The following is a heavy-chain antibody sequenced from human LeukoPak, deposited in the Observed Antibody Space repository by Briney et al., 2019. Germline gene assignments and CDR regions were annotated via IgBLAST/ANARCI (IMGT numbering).Heavy chain of an antibody. J-gene: IGHJ4*02. CDR1: GYTFTRYY. CDR3: ARGGGGTAMVDY. D-gene: IGHD5-18*01. Sequence: ASVKVSCKASGYTFTRYYMHWVRQAPGQGLEWMGWINPNSGGTNYAQKFQGRVTMTRDTSISTAYMELSRLRSDDTAVYDCARGGGGTAMVDYWGQGTLVTVSS. CDR2: INPNSGGT. V-gene: IGHV1-2*02.